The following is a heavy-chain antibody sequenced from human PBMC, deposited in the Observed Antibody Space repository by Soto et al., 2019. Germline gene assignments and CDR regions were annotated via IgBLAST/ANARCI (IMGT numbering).Heavy chain of an antibody. Sequence: GGSLRLSCAASGFPFSSCAMGWVRQAPGKGLEWVSVIYSGGSTYYADSVKGRFTISRHNSKNTLYLQMNSLRAEDTAVDYCARTMTTDEYCYFDLWARGTLVTVSS. V-gene: IGHV3-53*04. J-gene: IGHJ2*01. CDR2: IYSGGST. D-gene: IGHD4-17*01. CDR3: ARTMTTDEYCYFDL. CDR1: GFPFSSCA.